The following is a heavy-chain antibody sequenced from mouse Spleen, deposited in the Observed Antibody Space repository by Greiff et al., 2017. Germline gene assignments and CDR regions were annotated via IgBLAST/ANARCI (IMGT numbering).Heavy chain of an antibody. CDR2: IYPGSGNT. V-gene: IGHV1-76*01. D-gene: IGHD4-1*01. Sequence: VQLQESGAELVRPGASVKLSCKASGYTFTDYYINWVKQRPGQGLEWIARIYPGSGNTYYNEKFKGKATLTAEKSSSTAYMQLSSLTSEDSAVYFCASGDWDGFAYWGQGTLVTVSA. CDR1: GYTFTDYY. CDR3: ASGDWDGFAY. J-gene: IGHJ3*01.